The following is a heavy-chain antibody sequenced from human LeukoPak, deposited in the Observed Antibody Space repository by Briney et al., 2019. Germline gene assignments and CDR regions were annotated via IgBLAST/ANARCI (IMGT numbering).Heavy chain of an antibody. J-gene: IGHJ4*02. CDR3: ARGEGITMVRGVTAFDY. D-gene: IGHD3-10*01. V-gene: IGHV1-2*02. CDR1: GYTFTGYY. Sequence: GASVKVSCKASGYTFTGYYMHWVRQAPGQGLEWMGWINSNSGGTNYAQKFQGRVTMTRDTSISTAYMELSRLRSDDTAVYYCARGEGITMVRGVTAFDYWGQGTLVTVSS. CDR2: INSNSGGT.